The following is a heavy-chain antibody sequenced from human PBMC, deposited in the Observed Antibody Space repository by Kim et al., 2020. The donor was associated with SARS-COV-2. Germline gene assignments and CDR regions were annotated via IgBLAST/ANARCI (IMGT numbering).Heavy chain of an antibody. Sequence: GGSLRLSCAASGFTFSSYGMHWVRQAPGKGLEWVAVISYDGSNKYYADSVKGRFTISRDNSKNTLYLQMNSLRAEDTAVYYCATHRGDGYNSDAFDIWGQGTMVTVSS. CDR3: ATHRGDGYNSDAFDI. CDR2: ISYDGSNK. J-gene: IGHJ3*02. CDR1: GFTFSSYG. V-gene: IGHV3-33*05. D-gene: IGHD5-12*01.